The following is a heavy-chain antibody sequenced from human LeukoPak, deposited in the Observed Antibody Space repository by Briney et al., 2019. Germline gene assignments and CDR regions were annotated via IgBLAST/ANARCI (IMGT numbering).Heavy chain of an antibody. CDR3: SRFRYSGSYMDY. CDR2: INPNSGGT. V-gene: IGHV1-2*02. CDR1: GYTFTGYY. Sequence: ASVKVSCKASGYTFTGYYMHWVRQAPGQGLEWMGWINPNSGGTNYAQKFQGRVAMTRDTSISTAYMELSRLRSDDTAVYYCSRFRYSGSYMDYWGQGTLVTVSS. D-gene: IGHD1-26*01. J-gene: IGHJ4*02.